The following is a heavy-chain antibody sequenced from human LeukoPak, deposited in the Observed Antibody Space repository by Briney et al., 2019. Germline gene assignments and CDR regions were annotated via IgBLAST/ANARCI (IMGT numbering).Heavy chain of an antibody. V-gene: IGHV4-59*01. D-gene: IGHD4-17*01. CDR3: ARVSDYGDYENWFDH. J-gene: IGHJ5*02. Sequence: SETLSLTCTVSGGSISSYYWSWIRQPPGKGLEWIGYIYYSGSANYNPSLKSRVTISVDTSKNQFSLKLSSVTAADTAVYYCARVSDYGDYENWFDHWGQGTLVTVSS. CDR2: IYYSGSA. CDR1: GGSISSYY.